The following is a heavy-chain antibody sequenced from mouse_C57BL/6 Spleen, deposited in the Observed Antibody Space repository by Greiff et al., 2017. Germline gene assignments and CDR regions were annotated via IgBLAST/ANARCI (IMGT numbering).Heavy chain of an antibody. V-gene: IGHV1-62-2*01. CDR2: FYPGSGSI. J-gene: IGHJ1*03. CDR1: GYTFTEYT. Sequence: QVHVKQSGAELVKPGASVKLSCKASGYTFTEYTIHWVKQRSGQGLEWIGWFYPGSGSIKYNEKFKDKATLTADKSSSTVYMELSRLTSEDSAVYFCARHQDASYGHWYFDVWGTGTTVTVSS. CDR3: ARHQDASYGHWYFDV. D-gene: IGHD1-1*01.